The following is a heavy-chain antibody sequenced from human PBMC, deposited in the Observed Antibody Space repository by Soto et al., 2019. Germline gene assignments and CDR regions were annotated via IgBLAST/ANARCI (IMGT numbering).Heavy chain of an antibody. J-gene: IGHJ4*02. D-gene: IGHD1-26*01. V-gene: IGHV3-30*03. CDR1: GFTFSSYG. Sequence: VGSLRLSCAASGFTFSSYGMHWVRQAPGKGLEWVAVISYDGSNKYYADSVQGRFTVSRDNAKNSLYLQMNSLRADDTAVYYCVRESFIDPKIWHFDYWGPGTLVTVSS. CDR3: VRESFIDPKIWHFDY. CDR2: ISYDGSNK.